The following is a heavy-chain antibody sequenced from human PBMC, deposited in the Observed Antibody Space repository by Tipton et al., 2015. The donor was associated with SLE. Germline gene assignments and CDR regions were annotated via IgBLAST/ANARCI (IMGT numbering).Heavy chain of an antibody. CDR3: ARDTLGGLDY. V-gene: IGHV4-28*03. CDR1: VYSISSSHW. J-gene: IGHJ4*02. Sequence: TLSLTCNVSVYSISSSHWWGWIRQPPGKGLEWIGHIYYGGTIYHNPSLKSRVTMSVDTSKNQFPLKMSSVTAADTAVYYCARDTLGGLDYWGQGTLVTVSS. CDR2: IYYGGTI. D-gene: IGHD7-27*01.